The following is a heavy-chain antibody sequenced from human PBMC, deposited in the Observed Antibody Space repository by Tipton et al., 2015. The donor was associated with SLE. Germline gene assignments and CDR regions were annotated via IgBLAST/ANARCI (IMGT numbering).Heavy chain of an antibody. J-gene: IGHJ5*02. CDR1: GDSMSTFY. D-gene: IGHD2-15*01. CDR3: ARLFAGDYRSVGYRFDP. CDR2: ILTTGSP. Sequence: TLSLTCTVSGDSMSTFYWSWSRQPAGKGLEWIGRILTTGSPNYNPSLTSRVTMSVDTSKNQISLRLSSVTAADTAVYYCARLFAGDYRSVGYRFDPWGQGILVIVSS. V-gene: IGHV4-4*07.